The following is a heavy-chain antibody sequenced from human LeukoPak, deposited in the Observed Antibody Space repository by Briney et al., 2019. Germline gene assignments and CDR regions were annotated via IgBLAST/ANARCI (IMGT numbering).Heavy chain of an antibody. D-gene: IGHD3-9*01. Sequence: SVKVSCKASGGTFSSYAISWVRQAPGQGLEWMGGIIPIFGTANYAQKFQGRVTITADESTSTAYMELSSLRSEDTAVYYCARGEDYDILTGYYVFDHWGQGTLVTVSS. CDR1: GGTFSSYA. CDR2: IIPIFGTA. V-gene: IGHV1-69*13. CDR3: ARGEDYDILTGYYVFDH. J-gene: IGHJ4*02.